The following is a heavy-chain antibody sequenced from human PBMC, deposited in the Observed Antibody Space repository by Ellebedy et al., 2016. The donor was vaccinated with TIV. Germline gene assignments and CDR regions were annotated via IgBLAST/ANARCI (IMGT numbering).Heavy chain of an antibody. CDR3: ARDLLEVTMKWYFDL. CDR1: GFTFGDYA. Sequence: GESLKISCIASGFTFGDYAVSWFRQAPGKGLEWLSYISSSSSTMYYADSVKGRFTISRDNAKNSLFLQMNSLRAEDTAVYYCARDLLEVTMKWYFDLWGRGTLVTVSS. CDR2: ISSSSSTM. D-gene: IGHD4-17*01. J-gene: IGHJ2*01. V-gene: IGHV3-48*01.